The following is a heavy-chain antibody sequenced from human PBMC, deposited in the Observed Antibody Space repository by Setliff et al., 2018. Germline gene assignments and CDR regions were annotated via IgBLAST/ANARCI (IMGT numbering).Heavy chain of an antibody. CDR2: IWYDGSNK. D-gene: IGHD3-22*01. J-gene: IGHJ4*02. Sequence: GGSLRLSCAASGLTFSSYGMHWVRQAPGKGLEWVAVIWYDGSNKYYADSVKGRFTISRDNSKNTLYLQMNSLRAEDTAVYYCAKDRPAYDSSGNFDYWGQGTLVTVSS. V-gene: IGHV3-33*06. CDR3: AKDRPAYDSSGNFDY. CDR1: GLTFSSYG.